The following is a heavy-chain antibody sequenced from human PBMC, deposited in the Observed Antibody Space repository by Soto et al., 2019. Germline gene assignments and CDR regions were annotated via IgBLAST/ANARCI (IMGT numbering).Heavy chain of an antibody. CDR2: INHSGST. J-gene: IGHJ4*02. CDR1: GGSFSGYY. CDR3: ARVRCGGDCYSQGSYYFDY. D-gene: IGHD2-21*02. Sequence: FNSPETLSLTCAVYGGSFSGYYWSWIRQPPGKGLEWIGEINHSGSTNYNPSLKSRVTISVDTSKNQFSLKLSSVTAADTAVYYCARVRCGGDCYSQGSYYFDYWGQGTLVTVSS. V-gene: IGHV4-34*01.